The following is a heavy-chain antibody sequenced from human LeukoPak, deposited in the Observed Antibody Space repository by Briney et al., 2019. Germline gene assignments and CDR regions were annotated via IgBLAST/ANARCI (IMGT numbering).Heavy chain of an antibody. J-gene: IGHJ4*02. Sequence: LSLTCTVSGGSISSGGYYWSWIRQHPGKGLEWVSYISSSGSTIYYADSVKGRFTISRDNAKNSLYLQMNSLRAEDTAVYYCAKDSGTNFDYWGQGTLVTVSS. D-gene: IGHD1-26*01. CDR2: ISSSGSTI. CDR3: AKDSGTNFDY. CDR1: GGSISSGGYY. V-gene: IGHV3-11*04.